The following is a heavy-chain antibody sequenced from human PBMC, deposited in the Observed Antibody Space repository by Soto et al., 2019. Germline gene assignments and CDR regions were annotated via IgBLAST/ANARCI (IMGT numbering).Heavy chain of an antibody. CDR1: GFIFSNYY. CDR3: AKDRSTYYLVPPFDP. V-gene: IGHV3-74*01. D-gene: IGHD3-10*01. J-gene: IGHJ5*02. Sequence: GGSLSLSCAASGFIFSNYYMHWVRQAPGKGPVWVSRISSDGTTTTYADSVKGRFTISRDNSKNTLYLQMNSLRAEDTAVYYCAKDRSTYYLVPPFDPWGQGTLVTVSS. CDR2: ISSDGTTT.